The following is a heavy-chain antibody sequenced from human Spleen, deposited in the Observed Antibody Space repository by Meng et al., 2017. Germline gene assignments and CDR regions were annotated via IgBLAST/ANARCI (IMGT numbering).Heavy chain of an antibody. J-gene: IGHJ4*02. CDR1: GGSFSGYY. Sequence: VPLQQWGEGLFQPSETLSRTCAVYGGSFSGYYWSWIRQPPGKGLEWIGEINHSGGTNYNPSLKSRVTISVDMSKNQFSLKLSSVTAADTAVYYCARGLLLAALRNWGQGTLVTVSS. CDR2: INHSGGT. CDR3: ARGLLLAALRN. D-gene: IGHD6-6*01. V-gene: IGHV4-34*01.